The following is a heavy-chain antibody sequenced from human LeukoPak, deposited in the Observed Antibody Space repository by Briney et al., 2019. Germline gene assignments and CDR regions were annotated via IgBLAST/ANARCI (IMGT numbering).Heavy chain of an antibody. V-gene: IGHV3-15*01. Sequence: GGSLRLSCAASGFSFRNAWMSWVRQAPGKGLEWVGRIKSKTDGGTTDYAAPVKGRFTISRDNSKNTLYLQMNSLRAEDTAVYYCARDPIRYSSGWETNDYWGQGTLVTVSS. J-gene: IGHJ4*02. CDR2: IKSKTDGGTT. CDR3: ARDPIRYSSGWETNDY. D-gene: IGHD6-19*01. CDR1: GFSFRNAW.